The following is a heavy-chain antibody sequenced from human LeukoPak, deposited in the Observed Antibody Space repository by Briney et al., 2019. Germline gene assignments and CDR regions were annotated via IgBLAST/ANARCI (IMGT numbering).Heavy chain of an antibody. CDR3: AREDCSSTSCYDPSVSDY. J-gene: IGHJ4*02. V-gene: IGHV3-48*04. CDR2: ISSSGYTI. D-gene: IGHD2-2*01. CDR1: GFTFSYYS. Sequence: PGGSLRLSCAASGFTFSYYSMNWVRQAPGKGLEWVSYISSSGYTIYYADSVKGRFTISRDNAKNSLYLQMNSLRAEDTAVYYCAREDCSSTSCYDPSVSDYWGQGTLVTVSS.